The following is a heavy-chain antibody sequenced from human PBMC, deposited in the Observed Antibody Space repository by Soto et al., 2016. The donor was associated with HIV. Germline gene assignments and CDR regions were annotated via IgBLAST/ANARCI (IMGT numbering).Heavy chain of an antibody. J-gene: IGHJ3*02. CDR2: ISPSSGST. Sequence: QVQLVQSGAEVKKPGASVKVSCKPSGYTFTSYYLHWVRQAPGQGLEWMGMISPSSGSTSFAQKFHDRVTMTRDTSTSTVYMELSSLRSEDTAVYYCARRGATTPGAFDIWGLGTMVTVSS. D-gene: IGHD5-12*01. CDR3: ARRGATTPGAFDI. V-gene: IGHV1-46*01. CDR1: GYTFTSYY.